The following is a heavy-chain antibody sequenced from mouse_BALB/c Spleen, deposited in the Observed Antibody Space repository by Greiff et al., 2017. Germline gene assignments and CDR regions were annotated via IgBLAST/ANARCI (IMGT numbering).Heavy chain of an antibody. CDR3: ARHLADYGNYFFYAMDY. J-gene: IGHJ4*01. CDR2: ISSGGGST. Sequence: DVKLVESGGGLVKPGGSLKLSCAASGFAFSSYDMSWVRQTPEKRLEWVAYISSGGGSTYYPDTVKGRFTISRDNAKNTLYLQMSSLKSEDTAMYYCARHLADYGNYFFYAMDYGGQGTSVTVAS. D-gene: IGHD2-1*01. V-gene: IGHV5-12-1*01. CDR1: GFAFSSYD.